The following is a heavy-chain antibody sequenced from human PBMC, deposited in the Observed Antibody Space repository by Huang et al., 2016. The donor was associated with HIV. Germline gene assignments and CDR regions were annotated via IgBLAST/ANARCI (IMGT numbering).Heavy chain of an antibody. CDR3: ARHAGSSRRYYFDF. D-gene: IGHD2-2*01. CDR1: GASINSRSYH. J-gene: IGHJ4*02. V-gene: IGHV4-39*01. CDR2: MSYSGST. Sequence: QVQLQESGPGLVKPSETLSLTCIVSGASINSRSYHWGWIRQPPGRGLEWLGSMSYSGSTYYNPSLKSRVTMSVDTPKNEFSLKLRSVTPADTAVYYCARHAGSSRRYYFDFWGRGTLVTVSS.